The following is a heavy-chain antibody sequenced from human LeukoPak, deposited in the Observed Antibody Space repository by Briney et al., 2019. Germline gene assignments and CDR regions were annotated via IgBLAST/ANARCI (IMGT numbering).Heavy chain of an antibody. J-gene: IGHJ4*02. V-gene: IGHV3-74*01. CDR1: GFTFGNYW. Sequence: WGSLRLSCAASGFTFGNYWMHWVRQAPGKGLVWVSRINSDGRSISYADSVKGRFTISRDNAKNTLYLQMNSLRAEDTAVYYCARVRYSYGYDWWGQGTPVTSSS. CDR2: INSDGRSI. D-gene: IGHD5-18*01. CDR3: ARVRYSYGYDW.